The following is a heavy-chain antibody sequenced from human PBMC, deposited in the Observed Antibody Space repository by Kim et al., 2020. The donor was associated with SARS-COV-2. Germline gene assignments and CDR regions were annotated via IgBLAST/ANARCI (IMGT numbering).Heavy chain of an antibody. CDR3: AKRGTWGRGSSSGFYFDY. V-gene: IGHV3-23*01. D-gene: IGHD6-6*01. J-gene: IGHJ4*02. Sequence: KGRFTISRDNSKNTLYLQMNSLRAEDTAVYYCAKRGTWGRGSSSGFYFDYWGQGTLVTVSS.